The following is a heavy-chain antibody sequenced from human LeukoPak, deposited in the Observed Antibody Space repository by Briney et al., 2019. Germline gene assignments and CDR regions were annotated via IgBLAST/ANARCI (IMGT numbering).Heavy chain of an antibody. J-gene: IGHJ4*02. CDR3: ARSEDYYDSSGYYGY. CDR2: IIPILGIA. Sequence: AVKVSCKASGGNLSSYAISWVRQAPGQGLEWMGRIIPILGIANYAQKFQGRVTITADKSTSTAYMELSSLRSEDTAVYYCARSEDYYDSSGYYGYWGQGTLVTVSS. V-gene: IGHV1-69*04. CDR1: GGNLSSYA. D-gene: IGHD3-22*01.